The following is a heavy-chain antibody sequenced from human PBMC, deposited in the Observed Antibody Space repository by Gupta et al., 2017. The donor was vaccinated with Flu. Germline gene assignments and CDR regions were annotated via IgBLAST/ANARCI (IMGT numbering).Heavy chain of an antibody. J-gene: IGHJ4*01. CDR1: GFTFRNYV. V-gene: IGHV3-48*03. Sequence: EGQVVESVGGLVQPGGSVRLPCAASGFTFRNYVMSWVRQAPGRGLEWISFISNIGVTYYTDPVRGRFTISRDNANKVLFLQMSSLRDEDKDVYYCVRGHLDKWGHGTLVTVS. D-gene: IGHD3-3*01. CDR2: ISNIGVT. CDR3: VRGHLDK.